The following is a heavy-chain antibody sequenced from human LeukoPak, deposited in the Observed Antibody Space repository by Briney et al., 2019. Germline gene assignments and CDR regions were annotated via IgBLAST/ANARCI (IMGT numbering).Heavy chain of an antibody. Sequence: GGSLRLSCAASGFTFSNAWMSWVRQAPGKGLEWVGRIKSKTDGGTTDYAAPVKGRFTISRDDSKNTLYLQMNSLKTEDTAVYYCTTGTEILMWTDWFDPRGQGTLVNGS. D-gene: IGHD1-1*01. CDR1: GFTFSNAW. CDR2: IKSKTDGGTT. V-gene: IGHV3-15*01. CDR3: TTGTEILMWTDWFDP. J-gene: IGHJ5*02.